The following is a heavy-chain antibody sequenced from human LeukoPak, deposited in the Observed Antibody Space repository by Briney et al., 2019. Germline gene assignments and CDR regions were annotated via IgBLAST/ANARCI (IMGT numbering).Heavy chain of an antibody. CDR2: INHSRST. CDR1: GGSFSGYY. J-gene: IGHJ4*02. V-gene: IGHV4-34*01. Sequence: PSETLSLTCAVYGGSFSGYYWSWIRQPPGKGLEWIGEINHSRSTNYNPSLKGRVTISVDTPKSQFSLKLSSVTAADTAVYYCARTGYSSGWYEANRRFDYWGQGTLVTVSS. CDR3: ARTGYSSGWYEANRRFDY. D-gene: IGHD6-13*01.